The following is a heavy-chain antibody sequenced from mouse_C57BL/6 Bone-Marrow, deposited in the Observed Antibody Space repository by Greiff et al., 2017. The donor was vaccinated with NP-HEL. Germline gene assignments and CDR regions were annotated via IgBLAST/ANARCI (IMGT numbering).Heavy chain of an antibody. D-gene: IGHD1-1*01. CDR3: ARTSVITAVVAWDYDMGG. CDR1: GYTFTSYW. V-gene: IGHV1-55*01. J-gene: IGHJ4*01. CDR2: IYPGSGST. Sequence: QVQLKQPGAELVKPGASVKMSCKASGYTFTSYWITWVKQRPGQGLEWIGEIYPGSGSTNYNEKFKSKATLTVDKSSSTAYMQLSSLTSEDSAVYYCARTSVITAVVAWDYDMGGRGQAATVSV.